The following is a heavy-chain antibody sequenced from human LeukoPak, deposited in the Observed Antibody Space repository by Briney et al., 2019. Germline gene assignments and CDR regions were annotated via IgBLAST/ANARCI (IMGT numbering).Heavy chain of an antibody. V-gene: IGHV3-30-3*01. J-gene: IGHJ4*02. CDR3: ARGGHYYDSSGYYYPRDY. CDR2: ISYDGSNK. CDR1: GFTFSSYA. D-gene: IGHD3-22*01. Sequence: GGSLRLSCAASGFTFSSYAMHWVRQAPGKGLEWVAVISYDGSNKYYADSVKGRFTISRDNSKNTLYLQMNSLRAEDTAVYYCARGGHYYDSSGYYYPRDYWGQGTLVTVSS.